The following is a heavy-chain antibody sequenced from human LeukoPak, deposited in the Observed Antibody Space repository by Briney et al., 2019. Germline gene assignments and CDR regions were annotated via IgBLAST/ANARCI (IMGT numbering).Heavy chain of an antibody. CDR3: ARGITGYSGYDY. CDR1: GFTFSSYA. D-gene: IGHD5-12*01. Sequence: GGSLRLSCAASGFTFSSYAMHWVRQAPGKGLEWVAVISYDGSNKYYADSVKGRFTISRDNSKNTLYLQMNSLRAEDTAVYYCARGITGYSGYDYWGQGTLVTVSS. CDR2: ISYDGSNK. J-gene: IGHJ4*02. V-gene: IGHV3-30-3*01.